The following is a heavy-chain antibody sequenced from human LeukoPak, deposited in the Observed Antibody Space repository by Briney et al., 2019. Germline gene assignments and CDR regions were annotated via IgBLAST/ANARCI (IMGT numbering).Heavy chain of an antibody. CDR1: GYTFTSYY. V-gene: IGHV1-46*01. CDR3: ARDGPSGNAFDI. CDR2: INPSGGST. J-gene: IGHJ3*02. Sequence: ASVKVSCKASGYTFTSYYMHWVRQAPGQGLEWMGIINPSGGSTSYAQKFQGRVAMTRDTSTSTVYMELSSLRSEDTAVYYCARDGPSGNAFDIWGQGTMVTVSS. D-gene: IGHD3-10*01.